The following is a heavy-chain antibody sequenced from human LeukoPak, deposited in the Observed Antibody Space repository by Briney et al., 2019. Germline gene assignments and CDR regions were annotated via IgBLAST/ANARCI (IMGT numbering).Heavy chain of an antibody. Sequence: SETLSLTCAVYGGSFGGYYWSWIRQPPGKGLEWIGEINHSGSTNYNPSLKSRVTISVDTSKNQFSLKLSSVTAADTAVYYCASWTSDAFDIWGQGTMVTVSS. D-gene: IGHD1-1*01. CDR1: GGSFGGYY. CDR2: INHSGST. CDR3: ASWTSDAFDI. J-gene: IGHJ3*02. V-gene: IGHV4-34*01.